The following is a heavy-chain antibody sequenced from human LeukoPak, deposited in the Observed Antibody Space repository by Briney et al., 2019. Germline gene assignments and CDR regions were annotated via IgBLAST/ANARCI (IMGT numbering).Heavy chain of an antibody. Sequence: ASVKGSCKASGYTFTGYYMHWVRQAPGQGLEWMGWINPNSGGTNYAQKFQGRVTMTRDTSISTDYMERSRLRSDDTAVYYCARSVVVPAAITFDSWGQGTLVTVSS. CDR1: GYTFTGYY. V-gene: IGHV1-2*02. CDR3: ARSVVVPAAITFDS. D-gene: IGHD2-2*02. J-gene: IGHJ4*02. CDR2: INPNSGGT.